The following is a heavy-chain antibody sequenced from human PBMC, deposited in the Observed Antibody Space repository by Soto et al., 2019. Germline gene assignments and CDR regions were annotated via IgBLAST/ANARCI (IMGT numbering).Heavy chain of an antibody. CDR1: GGTFSSYA. J-gene: IGHJ4*02. Sequence: SCKAYGGTFSSYAISWVRQAPGQGLEWMGWINPNSGGTNYAQKFQGRVSMTRDTPITTAFMELSSLRSDDTAVYYCARDPGHDSSALGGVYFDFWGQGTLVTVSS. V-gene: IGHV1-2*02. D-gene: IGHD3-22*01. CDR2: INPNSGGT. CDR3: ARDPGHDSSALGGVYFDF.